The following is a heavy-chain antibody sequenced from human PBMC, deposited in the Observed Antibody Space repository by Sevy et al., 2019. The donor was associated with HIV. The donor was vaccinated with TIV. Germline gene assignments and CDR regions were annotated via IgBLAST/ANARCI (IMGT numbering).Heavy chain of an antibody. V-gene: IGHV1-69*06. CDR1: GGTFSSYA. CDR3: ARADILTGATKG. Sequence: SSVKVSCKASGGTFSSYAISWVRQAPGQGLEWMGGIIPIFGTANYAQKFQGRVTITADKSTSTAYMELSSLRSEETAVYYCARADILTGATKGWGQGTLVTVSS. D-gene: IGHD3-9*01. CDR2: IIPIFGTA. J-gene: IGHJ4*02.